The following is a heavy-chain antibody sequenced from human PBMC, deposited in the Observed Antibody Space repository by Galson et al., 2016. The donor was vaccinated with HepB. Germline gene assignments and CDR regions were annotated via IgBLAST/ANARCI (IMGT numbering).Heavy chain of an antibody. Sequence: SLRLSCAASRFTFSAYGMHWVRQAPGKGLEWVAVIWYDGSNKYYADSVKGRFTISRDNSKNTLYLQMNSLRAEDTAIYYCARGAYSSSSYYYYGMDVWGQGTTVTVSS. CDR2: IWYDGSNK. CDR3: ARGAYSSSSYYYYGMDV. J-gene: IGHJ6*02. D-gene: IGHD6-6*01. V-gene: IGHV3-33*01. CDR1: RFTFSAYG.